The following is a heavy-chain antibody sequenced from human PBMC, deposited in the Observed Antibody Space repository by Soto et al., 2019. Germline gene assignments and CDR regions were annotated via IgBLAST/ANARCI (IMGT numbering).Heavy chain of an antibody. V-gene: IGHV1-3*01. J-gene: IGHJ5*02. CDR2: INAGNGNT. D-gene: IGHD2-2*01. CDR3: ARERWLVVPVGRIDP. Sequence: ASVKVSCKASGYTFTSYAIHWVRQAPGQRLEWMGWINAGNGNTKYSQKFQGRVTITRDTSASTAYMELSSLRSEDTAVYYCARERWLVVPVGRIDPCRQGTLVTVSS. CDR1: GYTFTSYA.